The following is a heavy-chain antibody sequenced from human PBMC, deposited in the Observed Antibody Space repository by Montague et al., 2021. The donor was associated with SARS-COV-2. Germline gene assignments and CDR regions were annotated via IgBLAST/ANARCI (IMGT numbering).Heavy chain of an antibody. CDR1: GGSISSSSYY. J-gene: IGHJ5*02. V-gene: IGHV4-39*01. CDR3: ARQRNKLFLGYWLDP. D-gene: IGHD3-3*01. Sequence: SETLSLTCTVSGGSISSSSYYWGWIRQPPGKGLEWIGSIYYSGSTYYNPSLKSRVTISVDTSKNQFSLKLSSVTAADTAVYYCARQRNKLFLGYWLDPWGQGTLVTVSS. CDR2: IYYSGST.